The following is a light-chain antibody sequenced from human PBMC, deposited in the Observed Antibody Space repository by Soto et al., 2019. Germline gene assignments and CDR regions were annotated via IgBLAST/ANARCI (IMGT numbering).Light chain of an antibody. Sequence: ELVLTQSPGTLSLSPGERATLSCRASQSVSSSYLAWYQQKPGQAPRLLIYGASSRATGIPDRFSGSGSGTDFTLTISRLEPEDFAVYYCQQYGSSPLTLGGGTKVEI. CDR1: QSVSSSY. CDR2: GAS. V-gene: IGKV3-20*01. CDR3: QQYGSSPLT. J-gene: IGKJ4*01.